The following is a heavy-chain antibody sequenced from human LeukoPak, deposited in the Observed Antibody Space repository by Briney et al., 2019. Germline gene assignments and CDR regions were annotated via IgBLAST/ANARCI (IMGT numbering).Heavy chain of an antibody. Sequence: SETLSLTCAIHGGSFSSYYWSWIRQPPGKGLECNGQINHGESTSDNPSLKSRVTISGDTSKNPFSLKLNSVTAADTAVYYCARATKRYCSSTSCYKGFDYWGQGTLVTVSS. V-gene: IGHV4-34*01. CDR3: ARATKRYCSSTSCYKGFDY. J-gene: IGHJ4*02. D-gene: IGHD2-2*02. CDR1: GGSFSSYY. CDR2: INHGEST.